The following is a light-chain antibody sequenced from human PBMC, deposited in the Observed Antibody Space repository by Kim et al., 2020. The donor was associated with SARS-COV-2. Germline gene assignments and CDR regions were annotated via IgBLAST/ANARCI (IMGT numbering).Light chain of an antibody. CDR1: QSVSST. V-gene: IGKV3-15*01. CDR3: QQYNNWPPLT. Sequence: PPGQIATLSCRASQSVSSTLAWYQQKPGQAPRLLIYGASTRATGIPARFSGSGSGTEFTLTISSLQSEDFAVYYCQQYNNWPPLTFGGGTKVDIK. CDR2: GAS. J-gene: IGKJ4*01.